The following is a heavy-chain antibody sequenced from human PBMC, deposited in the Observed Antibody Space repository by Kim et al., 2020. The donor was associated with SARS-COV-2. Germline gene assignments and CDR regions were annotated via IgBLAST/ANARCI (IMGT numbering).Heavy chain of an antibody. CDR1: RFTFSSHV. J-gene: IGHJ4*02. CDR2: IGAGGVAT. D-gene: IGHD3-10*01. Sequence: GGSLRLSCAASRFTFSSHVMSWVRQAPGKGLEWVSSIGAGGVATNYAVSVKGRFTVSRDNSKNTLYLQMNSLRVEDTAVYYCAKPYYVSGTPGNYYDHWGQGTLVTVSS. V-gene: IGHV3-23*01. CDR3: AKPYYVSGTPGNYYDH.